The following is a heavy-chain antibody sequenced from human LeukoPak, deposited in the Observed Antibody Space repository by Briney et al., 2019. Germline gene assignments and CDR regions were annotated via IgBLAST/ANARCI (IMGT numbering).Heavy chain of an antibody. CDR1: GFTFSSYG. J-gene: IGHJ4*02. D-gene: IGHD2-2*01. CDR2: IWYDGSNK. Sequence: GRSLGLSCAASGFTFSSYGMHWVRQAPGKGLEWVAVIWYDGSNKYYADSVKGRFTISRDNSKNTLYLQMNSLRAEDTAVYYCAKDQDIVVVPAAPFDYWGQGTLVTVSS. CDR3: AKDQDIVVVPAAPFDY. V-gene: IGHV3-33*06.